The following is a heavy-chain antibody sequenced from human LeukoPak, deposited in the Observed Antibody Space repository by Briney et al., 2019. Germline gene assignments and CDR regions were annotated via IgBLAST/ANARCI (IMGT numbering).Heavy chain of an antibody. CDR2: IDRNSDYI. J-gene: IGHJ5*02. D-gene: IGHD2-21*02. CDR1: GFDFKNYT. V-gene: IGHV3-21*01. CDR3: ELTKAATATFEEYLET. Sequence: GGSLRLSCAASGFDFKNYTMNWICQAPGKGLEWVANIDRNSDYIYYADSVQGRFTISRDNAKNSLYLQMNSLRVDDMGLYYCELTKAATATFEEYLETWGQGTLVTVSS.